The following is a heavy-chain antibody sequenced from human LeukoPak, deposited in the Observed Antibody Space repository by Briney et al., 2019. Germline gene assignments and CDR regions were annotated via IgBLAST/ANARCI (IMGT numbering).Heavy chain of an antibody. V-gene: IGHV3-21*01. CDR2: ISSSSGYI. D-gene: IGHD3-22*01. Sequence: PGGSLRLSCAASGFTFSSYSMNWVRQAPGKGLEWVSSISSSSGYIYYADSVKGRFTISRDNAKNSLYLQMNSLRAEDTAVYYCARDPPTTYYYDSSGYYYFSYWGQGTLVTVSP. J-gene: IGHJ4*02. CDR3: ARDPPTTYYYDSSGYYYFSY. CDR1: GFTFSSYS.